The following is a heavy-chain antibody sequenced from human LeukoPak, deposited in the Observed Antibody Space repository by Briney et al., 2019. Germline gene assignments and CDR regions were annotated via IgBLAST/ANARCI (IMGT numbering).Heavy chain of an antibody. CDR2: MNPNSGNT. V-gene: IGHV1-8*01. CDR1: GYTFTSYD. D-gene: IGHD2-15*01. J-gene: IGHJ4*02. Sequence: GASVKVSCKASGYTFTSYDINWVRQATGQGLEWMGWMNPNSGNTGYAQKFQGRVTMTRNTSISTAYMELSSLRSEDTAVYYCARGFPRKYRSGGSCYKYYFDYWGQGTLVTVSS. CDR3: ARGFPRKYRSGGSCYKYYFDY.